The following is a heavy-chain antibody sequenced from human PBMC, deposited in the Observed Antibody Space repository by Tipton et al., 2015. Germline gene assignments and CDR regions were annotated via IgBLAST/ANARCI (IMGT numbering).Heavy chain of an antibody. J-gene: IGHJ4*02. CDR1: GGSISSYY. CDR3: SRGEDRFGELCWF. Sequence: TLSLTCTVSGGSISSYYWSWIRQPPGKGLEWIGNIFHTENTFYNPSLKSRVTMSVDTSTNQFSLKLTSVTAADTAVYYCSRGEDRFGELCWFWGQGILVTVSS. V-gene: IGHV4-59*04. CDR2: IFHTENT. D-gene: IGHD3-10*01.